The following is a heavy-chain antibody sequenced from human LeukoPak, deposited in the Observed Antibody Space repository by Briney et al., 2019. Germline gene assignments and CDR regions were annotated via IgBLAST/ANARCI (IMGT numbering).Heavy chain of an antibody. V-gene: IGHV1-18*01. CDR2: ISGYNGNT. CDR3: ARGRYYDSGGYDEAFYI. D-gene: IGHD3-22*01. J-gene: IGHJ3*02. Sequence: SVKVSCKASDYTFSSYGISWVRQAPGQGLEWMGCISGYNGNTKYAQNLQGRVTMTTDTSTTTAYMELRSLRSDDTAVYYCARGRYYDSGGYDEAFYIWGQGTAVTVSS. CDR1: DYTFSSYG.